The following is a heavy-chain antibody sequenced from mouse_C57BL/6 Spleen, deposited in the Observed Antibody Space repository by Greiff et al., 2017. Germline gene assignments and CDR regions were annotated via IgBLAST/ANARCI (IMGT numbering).Heavy chain of an antibody. CDR1: GYAFSSSW. V-gene: IGHV1-82*01. J-gene: IGHJ4*01. D-gene: IGHD3-2*02. Sequence: QVQLQQSGPELVKPGASVKISCKASGYAFSSSWMNWVKQRPGKGLEWIGRIYPGDGDTNYNGKFKGKATLTADKSSSTAYMQLSSLTSEDSAVYFCARHSSGYVDYYAMDYWGQGTSVTVSS. CDR3: ARHSSGYVDYYAMDY. CDR2: IYPGDGDT.